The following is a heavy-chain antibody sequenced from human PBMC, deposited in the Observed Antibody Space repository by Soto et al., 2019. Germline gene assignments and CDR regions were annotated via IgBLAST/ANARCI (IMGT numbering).Heavy chain of an antibody. Sequence: QVQLVESGGGVVQPGTSLRLSCVGSGFTFRSYVIHWVRQAPGKGLEWVALTSYDGSNKYYDDSVKGRFTISRDNSRNTVDLQMDNLRIEDTAIYYCAPWGTTGGLAVCGHGTLVSVSS. CDR3: APWGTTGGLAV. CDR2: TSYDGSNK. V-gene: IGHV3-30*19. D-gene: IGHD3-16*01. CDR1: GFTFRSYV. J-gene: IGHJ4*01.